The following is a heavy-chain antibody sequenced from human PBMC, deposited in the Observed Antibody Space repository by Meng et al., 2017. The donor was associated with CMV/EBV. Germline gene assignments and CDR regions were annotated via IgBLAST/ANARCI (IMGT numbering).Heavy chain of an antibody. J-gene: IGHJ6*02. V-gene: IGHV4-34*01. CDR2: INHSGST. CDR3: ARGVRPGYCSSTSCYTGRPFHYYYYGMDV. D-gene: IGHD2-2*02. Sequence: SETLSLTCAVYGGSFSGYYWSWIRQPPGKGLEWIGEINHSGSTNYNPSLKSRVTISVDPSKNQFSLKLSSVTAADTAVYYCARGVRPGYCSSTSCYTGRPFHYYYYGMDVWGQGTTVTVSS. CDR1: GGSFSGYY.